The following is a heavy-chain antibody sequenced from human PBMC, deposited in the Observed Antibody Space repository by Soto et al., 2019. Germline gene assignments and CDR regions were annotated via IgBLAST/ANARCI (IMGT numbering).Heavy chain of an antibody. CDR1: GFTFSSYG. Sequence: GGSLRLSCAASGFTFSSYGMHWVRQAPGKGLEWVAVMSYDGSRKYYADSVKGRFAISRDDSQNTLYLQMNSLRSEDTAVYYCAKKHSPGDSTIWCLANWGQGTLVTVSS. J-gene: IGHJ4*02. D-gene: IGHD6-13*01. CDR3: AKKHSPGDSTIWCLAN. V-gene: IGHV3-30*18. CDR2: MSYDGSRK.